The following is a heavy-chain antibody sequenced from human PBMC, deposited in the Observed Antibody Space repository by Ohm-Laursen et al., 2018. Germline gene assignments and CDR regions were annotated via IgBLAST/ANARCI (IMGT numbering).Heavy chain of an antibody. D-gene: IGHD2-8*01. J-gene: IGHJ5*02. CDR2: ISPIGAT. CDR1: GFTFATYG. V-gene: IGHV3-23*01. CDR3: AREDGNCTSAVCYRRFDP. Sequence: SLRLSCAAPGFTFATYGMAWVRQAPGKGLEWVSAISPIGATYYADSVKGRFTISRDNSQNTLYLQMNSLRAEDTAVYYCAREDGNCTSAVCYRRFDPWGQGTLVTVSS.